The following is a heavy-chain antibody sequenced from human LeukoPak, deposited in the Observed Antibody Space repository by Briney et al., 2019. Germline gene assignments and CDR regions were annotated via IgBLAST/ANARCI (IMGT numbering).Heavy chain of an antibody. V-gene: IGHV4-31*03. CDR1: GASISSRSYY. CDR3: ASVFYDFWSGGFDP. CDR2: IYYSGNT. D-gene: IGHD3-3*01. Sequence: SETLSLTCTVSGASISSRSYYWSWIRQHPGKGLEWIGYIYYSGNTYYNPSLKSRVTISVDTSKNQFSLKLSSVTAADTAVYYCASVFYDFWSGGFDPWGQGTLVTVSS. J-gene: IGHJ5*02.